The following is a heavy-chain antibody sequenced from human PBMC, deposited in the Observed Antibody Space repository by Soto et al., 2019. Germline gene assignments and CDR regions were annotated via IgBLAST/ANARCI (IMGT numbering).Heavy chain of an antibody. D-gene: IGHD3-3*01. CDR2: IYSSGST. Sequence: PGGSLRLSCAASGFTVSNNYMSWVRQAPGKGLEWVSIIYSSGSTYYADSVKGRFTISRDNSKNTLYLQMNSLRAEDTAVYYCARDPPHYDFWSGSDYGMDVWGQGTTVTVSS. V-gene: IGHV3-53*01. J-gene: IGHJ6*02. CDR1: GFTVSNNY. CDR3: ARDPPHYDFWSGSDYGMDV.